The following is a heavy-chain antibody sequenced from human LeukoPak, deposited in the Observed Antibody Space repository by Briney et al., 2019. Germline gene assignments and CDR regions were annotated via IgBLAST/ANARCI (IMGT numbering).Heavy chain of an antibody. CDR3: ARASFPYYFDD. CDR2: IYSGGST. CDR1: GFSVSSKY. J-gene: IGHJ4*02. D-gene: IGHD2/OR15-2a*01. Sequence: GGSLRLSCAASGFSVSSKYMSWVRQAPGKGLEWVSVIYSGGSTYYADSVKGRFTISRDNSKNTLYIQMNSLRAEDTAVYYCARASFPYYFDDWGQGARVTVSS. V-gene: IGHV3-53*01.